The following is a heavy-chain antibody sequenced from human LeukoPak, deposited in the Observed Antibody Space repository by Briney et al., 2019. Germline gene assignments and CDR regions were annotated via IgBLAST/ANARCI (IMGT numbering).Heavy chain of an antibody. CDR2: IIPIFVTA. CDR3: ARDTYYDFWSGYYSNTWFDP. Sequence: SGKVSCKASGGTFSSYAISWVRQSPGQGLDWMGGIIPIFVTANYAQNFQGRFTITTDESTSTPYMELSTLRSEDTAVYYCARDTYYDFWSGYYSNTWFDPWGQGTLVTVSS. D-gene: IGHD3-3*01. V-gene: IGHV1-69*05. J-gene: IGHJ5*02. CDR1: GGTFSSYA.